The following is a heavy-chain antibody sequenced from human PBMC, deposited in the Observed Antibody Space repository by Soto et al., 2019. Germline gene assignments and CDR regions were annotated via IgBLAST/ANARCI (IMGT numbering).Heavy chain of an antibody. V-gene: IGHV1-69*01. CDR3: AREGSGYNF. D-gene: IGHD5-12*01. Sequence: QVQLVQSGAELQKPGSSVKVSCKASGGTFSSFGISWVRQAPGQGLEWMGGIIPVFGRPNYAQRFRGRLTITADESTNTGYMELIDLRSEDTAVYYCAREGSGYNFWGQGTQVTVSS. CDR1: GGTFSSFG. CDR2: IIPVFGRP. J-gene: IGHJ1*01.